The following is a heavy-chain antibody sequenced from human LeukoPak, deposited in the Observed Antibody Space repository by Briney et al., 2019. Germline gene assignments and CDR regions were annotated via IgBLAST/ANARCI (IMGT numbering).Heavy chain of an antibody. Sequence: GESLKISCKGSGYSFTSYWIGWVRQMPGKGLERMGIIYPGDSDTRYSPSFQGQVTISADKSISTAYLQWNSLKASDTAMYYCARVPAGYYDFWSPYYFDYWGQGTLVTVSS. CDR3: ARVPAGYYDFWSPYYFDY. J-gene: IGHJ4*02. V-gene: IGHV5-51*01. CDR1: GYSFTSYW. CDR2: IYPGDSDT. D-gene: IGHD3-3*01.